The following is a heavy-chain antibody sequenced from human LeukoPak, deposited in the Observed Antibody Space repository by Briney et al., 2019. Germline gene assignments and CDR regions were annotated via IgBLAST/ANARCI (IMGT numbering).Heavy chain of an antibody. D-gene: IGHD6-19*01. Sequence: SQTLSHTCTVSGGSISSGGYYWSWIRQHPGKGLEWIGYIYYSGSTYYNPSLKSRVTISVDTSKNQFSLKLSSVTAADTAVYYCARVLAGYFDYWGQGTLVTVSS. CDR2: IYYSGST. CDR1: GGSISSGGYY. J-gene: IGHJ4*02. V-gene: IGHV4-31*03. CDR3: ARVLAGYFDY.